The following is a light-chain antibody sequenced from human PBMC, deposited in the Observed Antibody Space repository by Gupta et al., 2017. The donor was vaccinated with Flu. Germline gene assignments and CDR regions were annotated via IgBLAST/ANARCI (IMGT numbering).Light chain of an antibody. Sequence: EIMMTQSPATLSVSPGERVTLSCRASQSVSSNLAWYQQKPGQAPRLLIYGSSTRATGVPARFMSSGCGTEFTLTISSLQSEDFSIYYCQQYNDWSPLTFGRGTKVEI. CDR2: GSS. CDR3: QQYNDWSPLT. CDR1: QSVSSN. V-gene: IGKV3-15*01. J-gene: IGKJ1*01.